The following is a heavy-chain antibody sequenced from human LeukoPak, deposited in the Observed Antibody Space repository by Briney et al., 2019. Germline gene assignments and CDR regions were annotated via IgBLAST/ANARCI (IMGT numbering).Heavy chain of an antibody. J-gene: IGHJ6*02. CDR2: IIPIFGIA. Sequence: SVKVSCKASGGTFSSYAISWVRQAPGQGLEWMGRIIPIFGIANYAQKFQGRVTITADKSTRTAYMELSSLRSEDTAVYYCARAGGTERIYYYYGMDVWGQGTTVTVSS. CDR1: GGTFSSYA. V-gene: IGHV1-69*04. CDR3: ARAGGTERIYYYYGMDV. D-gene: IGHD2/OR15-2a*01.